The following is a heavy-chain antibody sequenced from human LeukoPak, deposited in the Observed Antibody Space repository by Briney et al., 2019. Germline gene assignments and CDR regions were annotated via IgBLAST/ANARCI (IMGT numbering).Heavy chain of an antibody. Sequence: SGGSLRLSCAASGFTFSSYGMHWVRQAPGKGLEWVAVIWYDGSNKYYADSVKGRFTISRDDSKNTLSLQMNSLRAEDTAVYYCARDGRQLAPYSMDVWGQGTTVTVS. CDR1: GFTFSSYG. V-gene: IGHV3-33*01. CDR2: IWYDGSNK. CDR3: ARDGRQLAPYSMDV. D-gene: IGHD1-1*01. J-gene: IGHJ6*02.